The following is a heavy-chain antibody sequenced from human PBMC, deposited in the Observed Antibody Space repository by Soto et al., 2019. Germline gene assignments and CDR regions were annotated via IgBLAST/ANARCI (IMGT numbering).Heavy chain of an antibody. CDR3: ARETKGRGYYYGSGSYPYYFDY. D-gene: IGHD3-10*01. V-gene: IGHV4-34*01. CDR1: GGSFSGYY. CDR2: INHSGST. Sequence: QVQLQQWGAGLLKPLETLSLTCAVYGGSFSGYYWSWIRQPPGKGLEWIGEINHSGSTNYNPSLKSRVTISVDTSKNQFSLKLSSVTAADTAVYYCARETKGRGYYYGSGSYPYYFDYWGQGTLVTVSS. J-gene: IGHJ4*02.